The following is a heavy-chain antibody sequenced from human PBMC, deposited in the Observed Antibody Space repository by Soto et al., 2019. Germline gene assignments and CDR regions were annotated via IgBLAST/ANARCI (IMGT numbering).Heavy chain of an antibody. J-gene: IGHJ4*02. CDR2: INPRGAST. V-gene: IGHV1-46*01. CDR3: AREPEVCCSTNCPFYF. Sequence: QVQLVQSGAEVKKPGASVKISCKASGYTFISNYVYWVRQAPGQGLEWMGIINPRGASTSYAQKFQGRVTIASDTSQSPVYLGLSSLTTDDTAVYYCAREPEVCCSTNCPFYFWGQGALVTVSS. CDR1: GYTFISNY. D-gene: IGHD2-2*01.